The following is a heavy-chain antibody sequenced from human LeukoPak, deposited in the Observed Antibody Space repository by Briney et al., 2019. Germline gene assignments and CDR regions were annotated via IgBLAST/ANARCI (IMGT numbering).Heavy chain of an antibody. CDR3: ARNPPGSGELRYYYYGMDV. V-gene: IGHV4-4*07. J-gene: IGHJ6*02. CDR1: GGSISSYY. Sequence: SETLSLTCTVSGGSISSYYWSWIRQPAGKGLEWIGRIYTSGSTNYNPSLKSRVTMSVDTSKNQFSLKLSSVTAADTAVYYCARNPPGSGELRYYYYGMDVWGQGTTVTVSS. D-gene: IGHD3-16*01. CDR2: IYTSGST.